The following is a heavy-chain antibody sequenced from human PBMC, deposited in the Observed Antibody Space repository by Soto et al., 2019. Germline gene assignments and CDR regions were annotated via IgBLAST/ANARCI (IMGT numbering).Heavy chain of an antibody. CDR2: IHPSGDT. CDR1: GYKFTTYF. CDR3: VRGYCTTTPCSGDFQH. Sequence: GASVKVSCKASGYKFTTYFIHWLRQAPGQGLEWMGMIHPSGDTGYGQKFRGRVTMTIDTSTTTAYMELRNLTSEGTAIYFAVRGYCTTTPCSGDFQHWGQGTLVTVSS. J-gene: IGHJ1*01. D-gene: IGHD2-8*01. V-gene: IGHV1-46*01.